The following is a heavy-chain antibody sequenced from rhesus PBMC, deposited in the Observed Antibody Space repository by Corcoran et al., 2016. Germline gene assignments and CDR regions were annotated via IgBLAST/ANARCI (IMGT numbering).Heavy chain of an antibody. Sequence: QVTLKESGPALVKPTQTLTLTCTFSGFSISTSGMGVGWCRQPPGKALEWLALIYWDDDKYYSTTLKSRLTISKDTSKNQIVPTMPNMDPVDTATSYCARNDDYGNYFDYWGQGVLVTVSS. CDR3: ARNDDYGNYFDY. J-gene: IGHJ4*01. CDR2: IYWDDDK. V-gene: IGHV2-174*01. D-gene: IGHD4-29*01. CDR1: GFSISTSGMG.